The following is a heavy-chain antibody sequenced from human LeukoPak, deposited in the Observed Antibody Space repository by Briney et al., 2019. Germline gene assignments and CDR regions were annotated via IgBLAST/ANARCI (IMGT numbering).Heavy chain of an antibody. CDR2: MTDSGGST. J-gene: IGHJ4*02. CDR3: AKSAIVVVVAAPDY. CDR1: GFTFSSYV. D-gene: IGHD2-15*01. Sequence: PGGSLRLSCAATGFTFSSYVMNWVRQAPGKGLEWVSAMTDSGGSTYYADSVKGRFTISRDNSKNTLYLQMNSLRAEDTAVYYCAKSAIVVVVAAPDYWGQGTLVTVSS. V-gene: IGHV3-23*01.